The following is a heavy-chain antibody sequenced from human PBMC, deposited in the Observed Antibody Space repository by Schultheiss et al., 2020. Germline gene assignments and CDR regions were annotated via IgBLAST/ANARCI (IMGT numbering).Heavy chain of an antibody. CDR1: GGSISSSSYY. J-gene: IGHJ4*02. Sequence: SETLSLTCTVSGGSISSSSYYWGWIRQPPGKGLEWIGEIYHSGSTNYNPSLKSRVTISVDTSKNQFSLKLSSVTAADTAVYYCARGTYSSSWYFRGDYFDYWGQGTLVTVSS. V-gene: IGHV4-39*07. CDR2: IYHSGST. D-gene: IGHD6-13*01. CDR3: ARGTYSSSWYFRGDYFDY.